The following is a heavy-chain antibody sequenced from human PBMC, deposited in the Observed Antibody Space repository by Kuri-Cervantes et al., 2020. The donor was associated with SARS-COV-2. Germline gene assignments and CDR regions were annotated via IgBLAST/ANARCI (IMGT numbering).Heavy chain of an antibody. J-gene: IGHJ6*03. CDR3: ARIDYHTSGYYYYYYYMDV. CDR2: IFRSGIT. D-gene: IGHD3-22*01. Sequence: ESLKISCTVSSGSISSGDYYWGWIRQPPGEGLEWIGSIFRSGITYYNPSLKSRVTMSVDTTKNQFSLKLSSVTAADTAVYYCARIDYHTSGYYYYYYYMDVWGKGTTVTVSS. V-gene: IGHV4-39*01. CDR1: SGSISSGDYY.